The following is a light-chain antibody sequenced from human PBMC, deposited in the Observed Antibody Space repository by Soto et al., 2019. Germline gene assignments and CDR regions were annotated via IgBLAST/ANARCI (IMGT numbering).Light chain of an antibody. J-gene: IGLJ2*01. CDR1: ISDVGGYNY. Sequence: QSALTQPRSVSGSPGQSVTISCTGTISDVGGYNYVSWYQHHPGKAPKLLISDVTKRPSWVPDRVSGSKSGNPASLTISDLQAEDEADYYCSSYACHKNLVFGGRTKVTVL. CDR3: SSYACHKNLV. CDR2: DVT. V-gene: IGLV2-11*01.